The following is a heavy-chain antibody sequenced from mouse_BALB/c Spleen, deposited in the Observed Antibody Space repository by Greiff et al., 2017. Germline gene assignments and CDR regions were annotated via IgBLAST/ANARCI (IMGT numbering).Heavy chain of an antibody. V-gene: IGHV5-17*02. CDR1: GFTFSSFG. CDR3: AREGDGYYLAWFAY. D-gene: IGHD2-3*01. J-gene: IGHJ3*01. Sequence: VESGGGLVQPGGSRKLSCAASGFTFSSFGMHWVRQAPEKGLEWVAYISSGSSTIYYADTVKGRFTISRDNPKNTLFLQMTSLRSEDTAMYYCAREGDGYYLAWFAYWGQGTLVTVSA. CDR2: ISSGSSTI.